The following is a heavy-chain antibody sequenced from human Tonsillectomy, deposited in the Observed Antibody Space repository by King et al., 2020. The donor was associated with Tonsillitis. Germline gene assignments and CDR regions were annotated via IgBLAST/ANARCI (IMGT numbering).Heavy chain of an antibody. CDR1: GFTFRSYG. CDR3: AKNPRDSNYFDY. D-gene: IGHD5-18*01. V-gene: IGHV3-30*18. Sequence: VQLVESGGGVVQPGRSLKLYCVASGFTFRSYGMHWVRQAPGKGLEWVALILFDGSNEYYEDSVKGRFTISRDNSKNTLYLQMNSLRAEDTAVYYCAKNPRDSNYFDYWGQGTLVTVSS. CDR2: ILFDGSNE. J-gene: IGHJ4*02.